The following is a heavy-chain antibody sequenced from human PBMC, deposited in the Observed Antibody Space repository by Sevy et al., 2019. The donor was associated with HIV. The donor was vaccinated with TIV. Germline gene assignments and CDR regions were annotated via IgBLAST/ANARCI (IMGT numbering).Heavy chain of an antibody. J-gene: IGHJ3*02. CDR3: AKDRIWELGDAFDI. Sequence: GGSLRLSCAASGFTFTSYAMSWVRQTPGKGLEWVSGLSGGGGSPFYAESVKGRFTISRDNSKNTLYLQMNSLRAEDTALYYCAKDRIWELGDAFDIWGQGTMVTVSS. CDR1: GFTFTSYA. CDR2: LSGGGGSP. V-gene: IGHV3-23*01. D-gene: IGHD1-26*01.